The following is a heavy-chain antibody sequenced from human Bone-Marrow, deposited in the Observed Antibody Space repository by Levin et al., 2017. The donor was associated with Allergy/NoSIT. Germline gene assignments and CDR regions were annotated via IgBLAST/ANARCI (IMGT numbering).Heavy chain of an antibody. V-gene: IGHV3-11*01. Sequence: GGSLRLSCAASGFTFSDYYMSWIRQAPGKGLEWVSYISSSGSTIYYADSVKGRFTISRDNAKNSLYLQMNSLRAEDTAVYYCARLDRSRGWELLPDYFDYWGQGTLVTVSS. D-gene: IGHD1-26*01. CDR1: GFTFSDYY. CDR2: ISSSGSTI. J-gene: IGHJ4*02. CDR3: ARLDRSRGWELLPDYFDY.